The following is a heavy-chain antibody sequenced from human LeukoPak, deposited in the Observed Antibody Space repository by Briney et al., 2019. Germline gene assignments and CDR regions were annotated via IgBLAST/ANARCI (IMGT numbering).Heavy chain of an antibody. V-gene: IGHV3-9*03. CDR1: GFTFDNYA. CDR3: AKVATRYYDSSGYYSHYFDY. J-gene: IGHJ4*02. Sequence: GGSLRLSCAASGFTFDNYAMHWVRQAPGKGLEWVSGISWNSGSIGYADSVKGRFTISRDNAKNSLYLQMNSLRAEDMALYYCAKVATRYYDSSGYYSHYFDYWGQGTLVTVSS. CDR2: ISWNSGSI. D-gene: IGHD3-22*01.